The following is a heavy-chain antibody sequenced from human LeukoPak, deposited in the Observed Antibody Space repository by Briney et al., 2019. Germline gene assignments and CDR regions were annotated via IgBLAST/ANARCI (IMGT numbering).Heavy chain of an antibody. J-gene: IGHJ6*03. Sequence: SETLSLTCTVSGGSISSGSYYWSWIRQPAGKGLEWIGRIYTSGSTNYNPSLKSRVTISVDTSKNQFSLKLSPVTAADTAVYYCARDPPSIAARPDGYYYYYYMDVWGKGTTATVSS. V-gene: IGHV4-61*02. CDR3: ARDPPSIAARPDGYYYYYYMDV. CDR2: IYTSGST. D-gene: IGHD6-6*01. CDR1: GGSISSGSYY.